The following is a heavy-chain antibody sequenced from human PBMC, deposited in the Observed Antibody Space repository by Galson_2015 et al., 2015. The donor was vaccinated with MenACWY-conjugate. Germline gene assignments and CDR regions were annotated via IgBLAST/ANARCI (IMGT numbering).Heavy chain of an antibody. Sequence: SLRLSCAASGFTFSSYAMSWVRQAPGKGLEWASGISGGGTTTDYADSVKGQCTLSRDSSTNTLYLPMNSLRAEDTAIYYCAKGTAQHCSSTNCYPFDHWGQGTVVTVSS. D-gene: IGHD2-2*01. CDR2: ISGGGTTT. CDR3: AKGTAQHCSSTNCYPFDH. J-gene: IGHJ4*02. CDR1: GFTFSSYA. V-gene: IGHV3-23*01.